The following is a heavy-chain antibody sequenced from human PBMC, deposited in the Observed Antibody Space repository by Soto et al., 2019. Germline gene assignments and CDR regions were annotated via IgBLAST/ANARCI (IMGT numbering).Heavy chain of an antibody. V-gene: IGHV3-15*07. CDR1: GFTFSNAW. D-gene: IGHD2-8*01. CDR3: TTDSVVLMGYYYGMDV. Sequence: GGSLRLSCAASGFTFSNAWMNWVRQAPGKGLEWVGRIKSKTDGGTTDYAAPVKGRFTISRDDSKNTLYLQMNSLKTEDTAVYYCTTDSVVLMGYYYGMDVWGQGTTVTVSS. CDR2: IKSKTDGGTT. J-gene: IGHJ6*02.